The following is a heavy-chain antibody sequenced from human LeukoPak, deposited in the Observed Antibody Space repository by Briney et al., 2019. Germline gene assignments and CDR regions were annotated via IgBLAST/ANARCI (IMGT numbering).Heavy chain of an antibody. CDR3: ATGKVGKWLSEYYFDY. D-gene: IGHD3-22*01. CDR2: FDPEDGET. V-gene: IGHV1-24*01. Sequence: ASVKVSCKVSGYTLTELSMHWVRQAPGKGLEWMGGFDPEDGETIYAQKFQGRVTMTEDTSTDTAYMELSSLRSEDTAVYYCATGKVGKWLSEYYFDYWGQGTLVTVSS. J-gene: IGHJ4*02. CDR1: GYTLTELS.